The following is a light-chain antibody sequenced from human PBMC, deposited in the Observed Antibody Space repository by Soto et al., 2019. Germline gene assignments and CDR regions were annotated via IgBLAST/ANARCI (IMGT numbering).Light chain of an antibody. J-gene: IGLJ1*01. CDR2: GNS. Sequence: QSVLTQPPSVSGAPGQRVTISCTGSSSNIGAGYDVHWYQQLPGTPPKLLIYGNSNRPSGVPDRFSGSKSGTSASLAITGLQAEDEADYYCQSYDSSLSEVFGTGTKVTVL. CDR3: QSYDSSLSEV. V-gene: IGLV1-40*01. CDR1: SSNIGAGYD.